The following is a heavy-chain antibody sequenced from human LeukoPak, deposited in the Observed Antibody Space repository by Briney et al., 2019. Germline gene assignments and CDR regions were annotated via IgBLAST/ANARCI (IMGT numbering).Heavy chain of an antibody. D-gene: IGHD1-26*01. CDR1: GLRLRNYG. J-gene: IGHJ4*02. Sequence: GGSLRLSCAASGLRLRNYGMHWVRQAPGKGLEWVAVIWYDGSNQYYVDSVKGRFTVSRDNAKNTLYLQMNSLRAEDTAVYYCATDRNSGKYYDYWGQGTLVTVSS. CDR3: ATDRNSGKYYDY. V-gene: IGHV3-33*01. CDR2: IWYDGSNQ.